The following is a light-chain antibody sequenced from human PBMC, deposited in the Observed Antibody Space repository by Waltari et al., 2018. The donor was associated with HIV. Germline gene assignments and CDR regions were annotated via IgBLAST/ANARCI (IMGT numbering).Light chain of an antibody. CDR2: VAS. CDR1: QTISNY. V-gene: IGKV1-39*01. J-gene: IGKJ1*01. Sequence: DIQMTQSPSSLSASVGDRVTITCRASQTISNYLNWYQQKPGKATKVLIYVASSLQSGVPSRFSGSGSGTDFTLTISSLQPEDFATYYCQQSYSNPRTFGQGTRVEIK. CDR3: QQSYSNPRT.